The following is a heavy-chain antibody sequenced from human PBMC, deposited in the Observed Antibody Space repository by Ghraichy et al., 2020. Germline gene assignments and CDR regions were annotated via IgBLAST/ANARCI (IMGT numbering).Heavy chain of an antibody. D-gene: IGHD1-1*01. CDR3: VHRRWNPTKYNYYYGMDV. J-gene: IGHJ6*02. Sequence: SGPTLVKPTQTLTLTCTFSGFSLSTSGVGVGWIRQPPGKALELLALIYWDDDKRYSPSLKNRLTITKDTSKNQVVLTMTNMDPVDTATYYCVHRRWNPTKYNYYYGMDVWGQGTTVTVSS. V-gene: IGHV2-5*02. CDR1: GFSLSTSGVG. CDR2: IYWDDDK.